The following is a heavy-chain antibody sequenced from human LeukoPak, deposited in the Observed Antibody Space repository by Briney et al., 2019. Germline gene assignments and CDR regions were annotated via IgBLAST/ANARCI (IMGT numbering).Heavy chain of an antibody. Sequence: GGSLRLSCAASGSTVSSNYMSWVRQAPGKGLEWVSVIYSGGSTYYVDCVKGRFTIPRDNSKNTVYLHMNGLRAEDTAVNYCARGAMIVPVYWGQGTLVTVSS. CDR3: ARGAMIVPVY. J-gene: IGHJ4*02. D-gene: IGHD3-22*01. CDR1: GSTVSSNY. V-gene: IGHV3-53*01. CDR2: IYSGGST.